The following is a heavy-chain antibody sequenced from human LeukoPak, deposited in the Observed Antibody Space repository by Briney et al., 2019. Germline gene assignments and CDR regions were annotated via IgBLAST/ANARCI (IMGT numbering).Heavy chain of an antibody. Sequence: SQTLSLTCTVSGGSISSGGYYWSWIRQHPGKGLEWIEYIYYSGSTYYNPSLKSRVTISVDTSKNQFSLKLSSVTAADTAVYYCARSGYDFWSGYYRDYWGQGTLVTVSS. CDR2: IYYSGST. D-gene: IGHD3-3*01. V-gene: IGHV4-31*03. CDR1: GGSISSGGYY. CDR3: ARSGYDFWSGYYRDY. J-gene: IGHJ4*02.